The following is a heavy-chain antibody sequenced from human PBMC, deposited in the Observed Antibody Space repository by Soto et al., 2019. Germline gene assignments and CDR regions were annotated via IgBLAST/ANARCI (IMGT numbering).Heavy chain of an antibody. J-gene: IGHJ4*02. Sequence: PSETLSLTCTVSGCSVSIYYWGWIRQPPGKGLEWIGYIYYSGSTKYNPSLKSRVTMSVDTSNNQFSLKVSSVTAADTAVYYCARHSNRNYGLYYFDFWGLGALVTVSS. CDR1: GCSVSIYY. V-gene: IGHV4-59*08. CDR2: IYYSGST. CDR3: ARHSNRNYGLYYFDF. D-gene: IGHD4-4*01.